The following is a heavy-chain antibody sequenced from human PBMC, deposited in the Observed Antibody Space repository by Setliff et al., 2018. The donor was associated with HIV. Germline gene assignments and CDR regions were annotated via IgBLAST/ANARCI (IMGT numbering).Heavy chain of an antibody. CDR1: GGALNDYS. J-gene: IGHJ5*02. V-gene: IGHV4-59*01. D-gene: IGHD3-22*01. CDR2: IRYTDST. Sequence: PSETLSLTCTVSGGALNDYSWSWIRQSRGKRLEWIGYIRYTDSTDYNPSLESRVTMSVDTSKKQISLKLTSVTAADTAMYYCASRIYYYDESRVLREEGFVPWGQGTLVTVSS. CDR3: ASRIYYYDESRVLREEGFVP.